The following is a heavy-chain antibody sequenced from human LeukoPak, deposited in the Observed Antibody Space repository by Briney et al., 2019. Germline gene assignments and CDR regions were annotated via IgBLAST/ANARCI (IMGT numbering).Heavy chain of an antibody. CDR1: GDTFIGYY. CDR3: AREGDTAIDTNWFDP. J-gene: IGHJ5*02. D-gene: IGHD5-18*01. CDR2: IHPNTGVK. V-gene: IGHV1-2*02. Sequence: ASVKVSCKASGDTFIGYYLHWVRQAPGKGLEWMGWIHPNTGVKNYAQRFQGRVTLTRDTSISTAHMELSRLGSDDTALYYCAREGDTAIDTNWFDPWGLGSLVTVFS.